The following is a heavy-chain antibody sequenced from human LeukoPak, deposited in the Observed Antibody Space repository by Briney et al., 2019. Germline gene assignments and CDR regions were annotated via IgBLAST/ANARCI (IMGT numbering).Heavy chain of an antibody. J-gene: IGHJ4*02. CDR3: ATGTNYDFWSGYLFDY. CDR1: GYTFTSYD. D-gene: IGHD3-3*01. V-gene: IGHV1-8*01. Sequence: VASVKVSCKASGYTFTSYDINWVRQAPGQGLEWMGWMNPNSGNTGYAQKFQGRVTMTRNTSISTAYMELSSLRSEDTAVYYCATGTNYDFWSGYLFDYWGQGTLVTVSS. CDR2: MNPNSGNT.